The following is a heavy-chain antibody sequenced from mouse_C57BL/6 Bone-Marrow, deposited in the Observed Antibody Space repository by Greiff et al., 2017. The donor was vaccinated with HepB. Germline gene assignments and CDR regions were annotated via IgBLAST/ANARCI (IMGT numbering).Heavy chain of an antibody. CDR2: INPNNGGT. CDR3: AGKETAGIQRRDFDV. V-gene: IGHV1-22*01. CDR1: GFTFTDYN. J-gene: IGHJ1*03. D-gene: IGHD3-2*01. Sequence: EVQLQESGPELVKPGASVKMSCKASGFTFTDYNMHWVKQSHGKSLEWIGYINPNNGGTSYNQKFKGKVTLTVNKSSSTAYMELRSLTSEETAVYCCAGKETAGIQRRDFDVWGTGTTVTVSS.